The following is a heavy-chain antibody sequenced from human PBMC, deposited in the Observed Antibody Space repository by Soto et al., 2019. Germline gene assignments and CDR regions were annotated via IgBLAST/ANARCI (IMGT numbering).Heavy chain of an antibody. D-gene: IGHD1-26*01. V-gene: IGHV5-51*01. CDR3: ARRIGSYHHYYFDY. CDR2: IYPGDSDT. J-gene: IGHJ4*02. CDR1: GYSFTSYL. Sequence: GAALKISCKGSGYSFTSYLIGWVRQMPGKGLEWMGIIYPGDSDTRYSPSFQGQVTISADKSISTAYLQWSSLKASDTAMYYCARRIGSYHHYYFDYWGQGTLVTVSS.